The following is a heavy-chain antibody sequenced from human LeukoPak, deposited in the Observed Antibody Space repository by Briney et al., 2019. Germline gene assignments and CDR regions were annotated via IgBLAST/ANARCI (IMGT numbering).Heavy chain of an antibody. D-gene: IGHD7-27*01. CDR1: GDSLRKSTYY. Sequence: SETLSLTCTVSGDSLRKSTYYWTWIRLPPGKGLEWIGYIHYSGNTNYNPSLRSRVTISVDTSRDQFSLRLSSVTAADTAVYYCARLLGNDYFFYYMDVWGKGTTVTVSS. V-gene: IGHV4-61*01. CDR2: IHYSGNT. J-gene: IGHJ6*03. CDR3: ARLLGNDYFFYYMDV.